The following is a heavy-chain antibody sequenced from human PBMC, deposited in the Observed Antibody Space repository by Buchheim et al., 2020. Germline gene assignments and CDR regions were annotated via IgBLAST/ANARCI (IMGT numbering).Heavy chain of an antibody. CDR1: GFTFSSYD. D-gene: IGHD1-26*01. CDR2: ISYDGSDK. Sequence: VQLVESGGGVVQPGRSLRLSCAASGFTFSSYDMHWVRQAPGKGLEWVAVISYDGSDKYYGDSVKGRFTISRDNSKNTLYLQMNSLRAEDTAVYYCAKDQNFSGYSGSYLDYWGQGTL. CDR3: AKDQNFSGYSGSYLDY. V-gene: IGHV3-30*18. J-gene: IGHJ4*02.